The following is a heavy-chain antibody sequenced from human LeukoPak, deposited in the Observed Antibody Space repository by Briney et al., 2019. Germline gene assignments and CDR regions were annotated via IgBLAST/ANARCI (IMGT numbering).Heavy chain of an antibody. CDR1: GCSLINYG. CDR2: ISDYNGDT. D-gene: IGHD3-10*01. J-gene: IGHJ4*02. V-gene: IGHV1-18*01. Sequence: GAAVKVTCKASGCSLINYGISWVGHPPAQELEYMGWISDYNGDTNYAQRLQGRVTMTADTSTSTVYMELRSLRSDDTAVYYCARGGGGYYGSGSYLIDHWGQGALVTVSS. CDR3: ARGGGGYYGSGSYLIDH.